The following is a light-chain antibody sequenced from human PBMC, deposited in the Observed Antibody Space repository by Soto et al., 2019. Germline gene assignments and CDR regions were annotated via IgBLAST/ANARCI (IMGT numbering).Light chain of an antibody. Sequence: DIQLTQSPSFLSASVGDRVTISCRASQGMGNYLAWYQQKPGKAPKLLIYGASTLQSGVPSRFSGSASGTEFTLTISSLQPEDFATYFCQQFNAYPLTFGGGTKLEIK. J-gene: IGKJ4*01. V-gene: IGKV1-9*01. CDR3: QQFNAYPLT. CDR1: QGMGNY. CDR2: GAS.